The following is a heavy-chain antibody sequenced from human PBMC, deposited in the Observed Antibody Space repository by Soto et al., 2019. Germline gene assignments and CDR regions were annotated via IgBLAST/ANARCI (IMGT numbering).Heavy chain of an antibody. CDR2: IKSKTDGGTT. Sequence: PVWCMTLSCAACGVTFYNAWVSWVLQAPGKGLEWVGRIKSKTDGGTTDYAAPVKGRFTISRDDSKNTLYLQMNSLKTEDTAVYYCTYEGRPLDFDYWGQGTLVTVSS. V-gene: IGHV3-15*01. D-gene: IGHD3-3*01. CDR3: TYEGRPLDFDY. CDR1: GVTFYNAW. J-gene: IGHJ4*02.